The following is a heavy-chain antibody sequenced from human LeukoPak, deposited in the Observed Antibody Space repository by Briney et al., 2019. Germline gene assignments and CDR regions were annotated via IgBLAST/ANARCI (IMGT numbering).Heavy chain of an antibody. CDR3: ARDEGGDYGDYSPYFDY. V-gene: IGHV1-46*01. CDR1: GYTFTNYY. CDR2: INPSGGST. D-gene: IGHD4-17*01. Sequence: APVKVSCKASGYTFTNYYIHWVRQAPGQGLEWMGIINPSGGSTAYARKFQGRVTMTSDTSTSTVYMELSSLRSEDTAVYYCARDEGGDYGDYSPYFDYWGQGTLVTVSS. J-gene: IGHJ4*02.